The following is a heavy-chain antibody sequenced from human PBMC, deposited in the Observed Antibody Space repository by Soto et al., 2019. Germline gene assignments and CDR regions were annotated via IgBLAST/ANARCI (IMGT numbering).Heavy chain of an antibody. CDR2: INPNSGGT. CDR3: AREPATAKPEGVDF. D-gene: IGHD1-1*01. Sequence: ASVKVSCKASGYTLSDYYIHWVRQAPGQGLEWMGWINPNSGGTKYAPKFQGGVTMTRDTSITTAYMELSRLRSGDTAVYYCAREPATAKPEGVDFWGQGTLVTVSS. CDR1: GYTLSDYY. J-gene: IGHJ4*02. V-gene: IGHV1-2*02.